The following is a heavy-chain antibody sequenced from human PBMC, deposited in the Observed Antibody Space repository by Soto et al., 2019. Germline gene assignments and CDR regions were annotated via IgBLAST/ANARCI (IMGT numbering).Heavy chain of an antibody. Sequence: QVQLQQWGAGLLKPSETLSLTCAVYGGSFSGYYWSWIRQPPGKGLEWIGEINHRGSTNYNPSLKSRVTISVDTSKNQFSLKLSSVTAADTAVYYCARVRLELHWFDPWGQGTLVTVSS. D-gene: IGHD1-7*01. V-gene: IGHV4-34*01. CDR2: INHRGST. CDR3: ARVRLELHWFDP. CDR1: GGSFSGYY. J-gene: IGHJ5*02.